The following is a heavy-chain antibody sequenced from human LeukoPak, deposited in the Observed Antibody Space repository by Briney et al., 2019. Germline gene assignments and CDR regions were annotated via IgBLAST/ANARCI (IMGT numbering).Heavy chain of an antibody. CDR1: GFTFSSYA. V-gene: IGHV3-23*01. J-gene: IGHJ6*02. Sequence: GGSLRLSCAASGFTFSSYAMSWVRQAPGKGLEWVSAISGSGGSTYYADSVKGRFTISRDNSKNTLYLQMNSLRAEDTAVYYCAKDRFDILTGHGMDVRGQGTTVTVSS. CDR3: AKDRFDILTGHGMDV. CDR2: ISGSGGST. D-gene: IGHD3-9*01.